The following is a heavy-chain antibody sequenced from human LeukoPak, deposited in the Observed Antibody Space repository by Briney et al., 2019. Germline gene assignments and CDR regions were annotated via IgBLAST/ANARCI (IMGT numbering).Heavy chain of an antibody. V-gene: IGHV3-30*02. Sequence: PGGSLRLSCAASGFTFSSYGMHWVRQAPGKGLEWVAFIRYDGSNKYYADSVKGRFTISRDNSKNTLYLQMNSLRAEDTAVYYCAKDSRFLYYYDSSGSYFDYWGQGTLVTVSS. CDR3: AKDSRFLYYYDSSGSYFDY. CDR1: GFTFSSYG. J-gene: IGHJ4*02. CDR2: IRYDGSNK. D-gene: IGHD3-22*01.